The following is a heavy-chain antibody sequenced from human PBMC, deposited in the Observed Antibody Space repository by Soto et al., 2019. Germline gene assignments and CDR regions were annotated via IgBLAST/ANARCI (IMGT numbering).Heavy chain of an antibody. Sequence: QLQQWGAGLLKPSETLSLTCVVSGGSFSTYYYNWLRQSPGKGLEWIGEINHSGSNNYSPSLKSRVNMSLDTSKNQFSLKLTSVTAADTAVYYCARGGSNDWQVAFDIWGQGTMVTVSS. J-gene: IGHJ3*02. D-gene: IGHD3-9*01. V-gene: IGHV4-34*01. CDR3: ARGGSNDWQVAFDI. CDR2: INHSGSN. CDR1: GGSFSTYY.